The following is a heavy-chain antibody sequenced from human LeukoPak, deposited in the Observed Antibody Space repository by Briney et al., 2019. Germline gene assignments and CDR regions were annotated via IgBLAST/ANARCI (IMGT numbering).Heavy chain of an antibody. D-gene: IGHD3-10*01. J-gene: IGHJ6*03. CDR1: GGSISSYY. CDR2: IYYSGST. CDR3: ARGPPPHYYGSAYMDV. Sequence: SETLSLTCTVSGGSISSYYWSWIRQPPGKGLEWIGYIYYSGSTNYNPSLKSRVTISVDTSKNQFSLKLSSVTAADTAVYYCARGPPPHYYGSAYMDVWGKGTSVTVSS. V-gene: IGHV4-59*01.